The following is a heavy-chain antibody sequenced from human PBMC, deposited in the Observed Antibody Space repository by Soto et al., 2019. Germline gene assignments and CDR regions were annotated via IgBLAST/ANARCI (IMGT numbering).Heavy chain of an antibody. V-gene: IGHV1-46*03. CDR2: INPNDGST. Sequence: QVQLMQSGAEVRKPGASVRLSCKASGYTFTNCYLHWVRQAPGQGLEWMGIINPNDGSTTYPQKFQGRVTXTXDXXTSTVYMELGSLRSEDTAVYFCARDLPTVLTLSPTYYGMDVWGQGTTVTVSS. J-gene: IGHJ6*02. CDR3: ARDLPTVLTLSPTYYGMDV. CDR1: GYTFTNCY. D-gene: IGHD4-17*01.